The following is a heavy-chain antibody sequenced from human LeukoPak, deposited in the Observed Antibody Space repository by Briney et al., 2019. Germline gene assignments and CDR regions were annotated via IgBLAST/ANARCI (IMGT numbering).Heavy chain of an antibody. J-gene: IGHJ3*02. CDR1: GYSISNNFY. CDR3: ARGIFCSSTSCYRRSAFDI. D-gene: IGHD2-2*01. CDR2: INHSWST. V-gene: IGHV4-38-2*02. Sequence: PSETLSLTCTVSGYSISNNFYWAWIRQSPGKGLEWIVSINHSWSTNYNPSLKSRVTISVDTSKNQFSLKLSSVTAADTAVYYCARGIFCSSTSCYRRSAFDIWGQGTMVTVSS.